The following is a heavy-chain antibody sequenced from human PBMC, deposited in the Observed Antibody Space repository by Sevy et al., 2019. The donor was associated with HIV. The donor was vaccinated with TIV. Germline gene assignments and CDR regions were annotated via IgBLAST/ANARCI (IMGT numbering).Heavy chain of an antibody. CDR1: GYTFNAYY. CDR3: ARRLSVRGDLDY. CDR2: INPNSGDT. V-gene: IGHV1-2*02. J-gene: IGHJ4*02. Sequence: ASVKVSCKASGYTFNAYYIYWVRQAPGQGLEWMAWINPNSGDTNYAQKFQGRVTMTRDTSISTVYMEVNSLRSDDTAVYNCARRLSVRGDLDYWGQGTLVTVSS. D-gene: IGHD3-10*01.